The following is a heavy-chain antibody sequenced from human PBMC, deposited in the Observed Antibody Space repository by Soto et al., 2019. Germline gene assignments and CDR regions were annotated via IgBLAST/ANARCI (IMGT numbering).Heavy chain of an antibody. CDR3: ARQTTYSSSWYDY. J-gene: IGHJ5*01. CDR2: IYTTGST. V-gene: IGHV4-4*07. CDR1: GDSISDYY. Sequence: PSETLSLTCTVSGDSISDYYWSWIRQPAGKGLEWIGRIYTTGSTDYNPSLKSRVTISIDMSKNQFSLKVTSMTAADTAVYYCARQTTYSSSWYDYWGHGTLVTVSS. D-gene: IGHD6-13*01.